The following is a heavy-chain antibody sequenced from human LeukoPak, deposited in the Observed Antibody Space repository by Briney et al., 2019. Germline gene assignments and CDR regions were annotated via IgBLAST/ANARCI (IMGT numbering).Heavy chain of an antibody. D-gene: IGHD1-26*01. Sequence: PSETLSLTCTVSGGSISSSSYYWGWIRQPPGKGLEWIGSIYYSGSTYYNPSLKSRVTISVDTSKNQFFLKLSSVTAADTAVYYCARRGWVSGGYYFDYWGQGTLVTVSS. CDR3: ARRGWVSGGYYFDY. CDR2: IYYSGST. CDR1: GGSISSSSYY. V-gene: IGHV4-39*01. J-gene: IGHJ4*02.